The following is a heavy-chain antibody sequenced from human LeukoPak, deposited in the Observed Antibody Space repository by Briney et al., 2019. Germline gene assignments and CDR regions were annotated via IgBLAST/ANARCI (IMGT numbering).Heavy chain of an antibody. Sequence: PSETLSLTCTVSGGSISSGSYYWSWIRQPAGKGLEWIGRIYTSGSTNYNPSLKSRVTISVDTSKNQFSLKLSSVTAADTAVYYCARRIGWELIREDYYFDYWGQGTLVTVSS. CDR2: IYTSGST. D-gene: IGHD1-26*01. J-gene: IGHJ4*02. CDR3: ARRIGWELIREDYYFDY. CDR1: GGSISSGSYY. V-gene: IGHV4-61*02.